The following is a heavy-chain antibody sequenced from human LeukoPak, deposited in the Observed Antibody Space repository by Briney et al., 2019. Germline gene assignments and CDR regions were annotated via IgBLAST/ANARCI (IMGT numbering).Heavy chain of an antibody. CDR2: IRYDGSNK. Sequence: GGSLRPSCAASGFTFSTYGMHWVRQAPGKGLEWVTFIRYDGSNKYYADSVKGRFTISRDNSKNTLYLQMNSLRAEDTAVYYCAKGVGGYCSSASCYTGPFDYWGQGTLVTVSS. CDR3: AKGVGGYCSSASCYTGPFDY. V-gene: IGHV3-30*02. CDR1: GFTFSTYG. D-gene: IGHD2-2*02. J-gene: IGHJ4*02.